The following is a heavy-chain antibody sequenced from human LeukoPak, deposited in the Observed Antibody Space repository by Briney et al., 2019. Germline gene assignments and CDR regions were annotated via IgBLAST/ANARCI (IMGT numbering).Heavy chain of an antibody. CDR2: IYYSGST. D-gene: IGHD3-22*01. V-gene: IGHV4-59*11. CDR3: ARDSSGYYFHY. Sequence: SETLSLTCTVSGGSISSHYWRWIRQPPGKGLEWIGYIYYSGSTNYNPSLKSRVTISVDTSKNQFSLKLSSVTAADTAVYYCARDSSGYYFHYWGQGTLVTVSS. CDR1: GGSISSHY. J-gene: IGHJ4*02.